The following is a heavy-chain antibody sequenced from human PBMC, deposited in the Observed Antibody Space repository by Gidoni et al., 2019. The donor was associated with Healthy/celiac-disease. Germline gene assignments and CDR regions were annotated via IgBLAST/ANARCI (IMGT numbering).Heavy chain of an antibody. CDR3: ARVKLVAVAGPWYFDY. CDR2: IFSNDEK. Sequence: VSWIRQPPGKALEWLAHIFSNDEKSYSTSLKSRLTISKDTSKSQVVLTMTNMDPVDTATYYCARVKLVAVAGPWYFDYWGQGTLVTVSS. J-gene: IGHJ4*02. V-gene: IGHV2-26*01. D-gene: IGHD6-19*01.